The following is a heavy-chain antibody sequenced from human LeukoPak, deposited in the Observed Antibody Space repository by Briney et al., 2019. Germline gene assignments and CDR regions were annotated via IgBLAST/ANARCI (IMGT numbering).Heavy chain of an antibody. Sequence: TGGSLRLSCAASGFTLSSYSMSWVRQAPGKGLEWVSSISSSSSYIYYADSVKGRFTISRDNAKNSLYLQMNSLRAEDTAVYYCARDRIYGDYVDAFDIWGQGTMVTVSS. D-gene: IGHD4-17*01. J-gene: IGHJ3*02. CDR1: GFTLSSYS. V-gene: IGHV3-21*01. CDR2: ISSSSSYI. CDR3: ARDRIYGDYVDAFDI.